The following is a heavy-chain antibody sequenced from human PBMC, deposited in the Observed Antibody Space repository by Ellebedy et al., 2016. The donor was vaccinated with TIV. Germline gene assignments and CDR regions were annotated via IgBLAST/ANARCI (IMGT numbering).Heavy chain of an antibody. V-gene: IGHV4-39*01. J-gene: IGHJ1*01. D-gene: IGHD6-13*01. CDR2: IYYIGNT. CDR1: GGSINRSSYY. CDR3: AGQTIAAGGTEEYFHH. Sequence: MPSETLSLTCTVSGGSINRSSYYWGWIRQPPGKGLEWIGKIYYIGNTYYTPSLKSRVTMSVDTSKNQFSLQLSSVTAADTAVYYCAGQTIAAGGTEEYFHHWGQGTLVTVSS.